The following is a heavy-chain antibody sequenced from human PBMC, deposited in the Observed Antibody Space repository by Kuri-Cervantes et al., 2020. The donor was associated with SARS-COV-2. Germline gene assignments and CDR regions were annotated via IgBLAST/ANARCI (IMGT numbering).Heavy chain of an antibody. CDR3: ARGGSTRSLDY. CDR1: GFTFSSYS. J-gene: IGHJ4*02. D-gene: IGHD2-2*01. V-gene: IGHV4-39*07. CDR2: IYYSGST. Sequence: ESLKISCAASGFTFSSYSMNWVRQAPGKGLEWIGSIYYSGSTYYNPSLKSRVTISVDTSKNQFSLKLSSVTAADTAVYYCARGGSTRSLDYWGQGTLVTVSS.